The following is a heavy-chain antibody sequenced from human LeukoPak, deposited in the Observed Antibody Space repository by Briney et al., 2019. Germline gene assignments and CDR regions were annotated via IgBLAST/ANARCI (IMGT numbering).Heavy chain of an antibody. V-gene: IGHV3-21*01. J-gene: IGHJ6*02. CDR3: ARAVPSYYGMDV. CDR1: GFTFSNYS. CDR2: ISSSSYI. D-gene: IGHD2-2*01. Sequence: PGGSPRLSCAASGFTFSNYSMNWVRQAPGKGLEWVSSISSSSYIYYADSVKGRFTISRDNAKNSLYLQMNSLRAEDTAVYYCARAVPSYYGMDVWGQGTTVTVSS.